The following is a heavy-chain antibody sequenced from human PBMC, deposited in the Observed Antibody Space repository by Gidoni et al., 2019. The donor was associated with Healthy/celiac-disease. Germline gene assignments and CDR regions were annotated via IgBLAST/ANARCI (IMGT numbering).Heavy chain of an antibody. J-gene: IGHJ4*02. Sequence: QLQLQESGPGLVKPSENLSLTCTVPGGSISSSSYYWGWIRQPPGKRLGWIGGIYYSGSTYYNPALKSRVTISVDTSKNQFSLKLSSVTAADTAVYYCARQGAYDYWGQGTLVTVSS. V-gene: IGHV4-39*01. CDR1: GGSISSSSYY. CDR3: ARQGAYDY. CDR2: IYYSGST. D-gene: IGHD3-16*01.